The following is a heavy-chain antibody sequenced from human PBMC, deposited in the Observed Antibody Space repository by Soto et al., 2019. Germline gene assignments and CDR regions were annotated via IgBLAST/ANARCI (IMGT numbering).Heavy chain of an antibody. CDR2: ITSDGSNT. V-gene: IGHV3-74*01. D-gene: IGHD7-27*01. CDR1: GFTFSSYW. Sequence: PGGSLRLSCAASGFTFSSYWMHWVRQAPGKGLVWVSGITSDGSNTSYADSVKGRFTISRDNSKNTLYLQMNSLRAEDTAVYYCAKDLVQHWAFAYWGQRTLVTVSS. J-gene: IGHJ4*02. CDR3: AKDLVQHWAFAY.